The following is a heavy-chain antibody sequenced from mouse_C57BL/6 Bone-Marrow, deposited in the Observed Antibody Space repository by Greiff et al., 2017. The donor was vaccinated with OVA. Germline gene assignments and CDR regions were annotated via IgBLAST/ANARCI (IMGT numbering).Heavy chain of an antibody. V-gene: IGHV14-2*01. Sequence: VQLKASGAELVKPGASVKLSCTASGFNITDYYMHWVKQRTEQGLEWIGRIDPGDGETKYDPKFQGKATITADTSSNTAYLQLSSLTSADTAVYYCASPDYENWGQGTRVTVSA. D-gene: IGHD2-4*01. CDR3: ASPDYEN. CDR2: IDPGDGET. J-gene: IGHJ3*01. CDR1: GFNITDYY.